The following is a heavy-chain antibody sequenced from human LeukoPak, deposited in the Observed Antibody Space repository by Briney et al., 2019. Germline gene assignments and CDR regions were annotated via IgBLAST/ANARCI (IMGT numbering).Heavy chain of an antibody. J-gene: IGHJ4*02. V-gene: IGHV3-74*01. CDR1: GFPFSNYW. Sequence: GGSLRLSCAASGFPFSNYWMHWVRQAPGKGLVWVSRINGDGSRTNYADSVKGRFTISRDNAKNTVYLQMNSLRAKDTAVYYCGGGVDYWGQGTLVTVSS. CDR3: GGGVDY. CDR2: INGDGSRT.